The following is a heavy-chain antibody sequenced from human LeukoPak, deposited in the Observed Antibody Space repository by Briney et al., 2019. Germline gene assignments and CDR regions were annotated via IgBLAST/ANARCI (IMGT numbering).Heavy chain of an antibody. CDR1: GYTFTGYY. CDR2: INPNSGGT. Sequence: GASVKVSCKASGYTFTGYYTHWVRQAPGQGLEWMGWINPNSGGTNYAQKFQGRVTMTRDTSISTAYMELRRLRSDDTAVYYCARDISGMVAATSVDYWGQGTLVTVSS. CDR3: ARDISGMVAATSVDY. D-gene: IGHD2-15*01. V-gene: IGHV1-2*02. J-gene: IGHJ4*02.